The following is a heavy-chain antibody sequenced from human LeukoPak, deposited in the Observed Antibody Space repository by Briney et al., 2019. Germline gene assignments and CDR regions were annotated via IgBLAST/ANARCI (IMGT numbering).Heavy chain of an antibody. CDR2: IIPSIGLT. CDR1: GYTFTNYD. V-gene: IGHV1-69*04. D-gene: IGHD3-10*01. J-gene: IGHJ4*02. CDR3: TIGEDFDS. Sequence: GASVKVSCKASGYTFTNYDISWVRQAPGQGLDWMGRIIPSIGLTTYAQKFQARIAISAVPSTGTTYMELSSLRSEDTALYYCTIGEDFDSWGQGTLVTVSS.